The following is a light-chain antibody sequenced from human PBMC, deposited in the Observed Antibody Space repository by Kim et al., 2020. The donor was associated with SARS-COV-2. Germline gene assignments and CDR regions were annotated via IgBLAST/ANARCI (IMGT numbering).Light chain of an antibody. CDR1: QSVSSN. J-gene: IGKJ1*01. CDR3: QQYDNWPPRWT. CDR2: GAS. V-gene: IGKV3-15*01. Sequence: EIVMTQSPATLSVSPGERATLSCRASQSVSSNLAWYQQKPGQAPRLLFFGASTRATGIPARFSGSGSGTEFTLTISSLQSEDSAVYYCQQYDNWPPRWTFGQVTKVDIK.